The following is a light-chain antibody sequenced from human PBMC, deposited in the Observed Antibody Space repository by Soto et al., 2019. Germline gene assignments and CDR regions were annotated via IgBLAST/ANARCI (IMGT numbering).Light chain of an antibody. Sequence: EIVMTQSPGNLSVSPGERAALSCRASQSVSSDLAWYQQKPGQAPRLLIYGASTRATGIPARFSGSGSGTEFTLTISSLQPDDFATYYCQQYNTFLTFGGGTKVDIK. CDR1: QSVSSD. CDR3: QQYNTFLT. V-gene: IGKV3-15*01. CDR2: GAS. J-gene: IGKJ4*01.